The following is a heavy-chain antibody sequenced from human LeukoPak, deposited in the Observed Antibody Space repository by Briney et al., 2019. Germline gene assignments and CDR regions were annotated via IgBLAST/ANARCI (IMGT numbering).Heavy chain of an antibody. J-gene: IGHJ6*02. D-gene: IGHD3-22*01. V-gene: IGHV3-23*01. CDR3: AKSSGPGGYYYYGMDV. Sequence: PGGSLRLSCAASGFTFSSYAMTWVRQAPGKGLEWVSGINSIGSSTYYADSVRGRFTISRDNSKSTLYLQMNSLRAEDTAVYYCAKSSGPGGYYYYGMDVWGQGTTVTVSS. CDR2: INSIGSST. CDR1: GFTFSSYA.